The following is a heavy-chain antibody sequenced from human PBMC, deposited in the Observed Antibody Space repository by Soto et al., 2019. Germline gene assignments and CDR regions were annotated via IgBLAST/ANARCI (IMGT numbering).Heavy chain of an antibody. V-gene: IGHV3-33*01. Sequence: QVQLVESGGGVVQPGRSLRLSCAASGFTFSSYGIHWVRQAPGKRLEWVAVIYYDGSNKYYADSVKGRFTISRDNSKNTLYLQMTSLRADDTAVYYCARGHGVATTMGWFDPWGQGTLVTVSS. CDR1: GFTFSSYG. D-gene: IGHD5-12*01. CDR2: IYYDGSNK. CDR3: ARGHGVATTMGWFDP. J-gene: IGHJ5*02.